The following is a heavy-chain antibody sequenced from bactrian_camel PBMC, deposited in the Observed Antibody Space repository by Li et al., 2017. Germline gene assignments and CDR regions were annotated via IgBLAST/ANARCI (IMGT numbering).Heavy chain of an antibody. CDR1: GFTFSTTW. D-gene: IGHD2*01. Sequence: VQLVESGGGLVQPGGSLRLSCAASGFTFSTTWMHWVRQAPGRGLEWVSSIGPGDGRTSSADSVKGRFTISRDNAKNTLYLQLNDLKTEDTAMYFCANGGRLYTDYAHRTIAHYWGQGTQVTVS. CDR2: IGPGDGRT. CDR3: ANGGRLYTDYAHRTIAHY. J-gene: IGHJ4*01. V-gene: IGHV3S1*01.